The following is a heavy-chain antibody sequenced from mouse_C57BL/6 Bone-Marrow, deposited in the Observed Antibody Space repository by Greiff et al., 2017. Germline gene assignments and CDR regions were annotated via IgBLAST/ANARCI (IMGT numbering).Heavy chain of an antibody. D-gene: IGHD2-4*01. V-gene: IGHV1-81*01. CDR1: GYTFPSYG. CDR3: ARNYDYDVEAY. Sequence: VQLQQSGAELARPGASVTLSCKASGYTFPSYGISWVKQRTGQGLEWIGEIYPRSGNTYYNEKFKGKATLTEDKSSSTTYMELRSLTAEDSAVYFCARNYDYDVEAYWGQGTLVTVSA. CDR2: IYPRSGNT. J-gene: IGHJ3*01.